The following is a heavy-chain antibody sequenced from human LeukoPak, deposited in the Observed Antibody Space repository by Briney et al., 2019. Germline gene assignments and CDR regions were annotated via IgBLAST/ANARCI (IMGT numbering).Heavy chain of an antibody. CDR1: GYTFTGYD. CDR2: MNPNSGNT. D-gene: IGHD2-15*01. CDR3: ARKVFGLGYCSGGSCYAGKTNWFDP. Sequence: ASVKVSCKASGYTFTGYDINWVRQATGQGLEWMGWMNPNSGNTGYAQKFQGRVTMTRNTSISTAYMELSSLRSEDTAVYYCARKVFGLGYCSGGSCYAGKTNWFDPWGQGTLVTVSS. J-gene: IGHJ5*02. V-gene: IGHV1-8*01.